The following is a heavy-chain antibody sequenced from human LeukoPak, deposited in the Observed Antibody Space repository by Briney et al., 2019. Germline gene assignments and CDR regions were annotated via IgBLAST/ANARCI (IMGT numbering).Heavy chain of an antibody. CDR1: GYTFTSYY. CDR2: INPSGGST. CDR3: ARDTIWGRGSYLDV. J-gene: IGHJ2*01. Sequence: ASVKVSCKASGYTFTSYYMHWVRQAPGQGLEWMGIINPSGGSTSYAQKFQGTVTMTRDTSTSTVYMDLRSLRSEDTAVYYCARDTIWGRGSYLDVWGRGTLVTVSS. V-gene: IGHV1-46*01. D-gene: IGHD3-10*01.